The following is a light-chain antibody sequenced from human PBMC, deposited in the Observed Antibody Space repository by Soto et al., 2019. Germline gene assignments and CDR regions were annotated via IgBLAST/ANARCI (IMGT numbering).Light chain of an antibody. Sequence: QSVLTQPPSVSAAPGQKVTISCSGSSSNIGGNSVSWYQQLPGTAPKLIIYEVINRPSGVSNRFSGSKSGNTASLTISGLQAEDEADYYCTSYTSTSPLDVFGTGTKVTVL. CDR2: EVI. J-gene: IGLJ1*01. V-gene: IGLV2-14*01. CDR1: SSNIGGNS. CDR3: TSYTSTSPLDV.